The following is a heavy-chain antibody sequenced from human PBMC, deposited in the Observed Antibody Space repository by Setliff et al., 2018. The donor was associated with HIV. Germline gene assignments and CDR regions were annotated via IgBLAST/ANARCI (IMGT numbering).Heavy chain of an antibody. CDR3: ASGKGVGGVVITDGLDV. J-gene: IGHJ6*04. D-gene: IGHD3-10*01. CDR1: GHTFSNSD. V-gene: IGHV1-8*02. Sequence: ASVKVSCKASGHTFSNSDIHWVRRATGQGLEWMGWMNPNSGVTGYALKFHDRVTMTRDTSISTAYLELRTLISEDTAVYYCASGKGVGGVVITDGLDVWGKGTTVTVSS. CDR2: MNPNSGVT.